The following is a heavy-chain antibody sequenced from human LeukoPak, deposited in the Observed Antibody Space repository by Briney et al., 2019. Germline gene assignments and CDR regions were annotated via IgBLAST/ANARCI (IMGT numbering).Heavy chain of an antibody. CDR2: VSGSGGST. CDR1: GFTFSSYA. CDR3: AKDRTTTGLLLAGLIDY. Sequence: PGGSLRLSCAASGFTFSSYAMTWVRQAPGKGLDRVSAVSGSGGSTYYADSVKGRFTISRDNSKNTLYLQMNSLRAEDTAIYYCAKDRTTTGLLLAGLIDYWGQGTLVTVSS. D-gene: IGHD2/OR15-2a*01. J-gene: IGHJ4*02. V-gene: IGHV3-23*01.